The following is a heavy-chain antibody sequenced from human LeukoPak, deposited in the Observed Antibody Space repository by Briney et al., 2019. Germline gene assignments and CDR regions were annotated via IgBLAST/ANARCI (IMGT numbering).Heavy chain of an antibody. Sequence: PGGSLRLSCAASAFTFSSYWMHWVRQAPGKGLVWVSRINSDGSSTSYADSVKGRFTISRDNSKNTLYLQMNSLRAEDTAVYYCAKDLSIAAAGTGFDYWGQGTLVTVSS. CDR2: INSDGSST. V-gene: IGHV3-74*01. J-gene: IGHJ4*02. CDR3: AKDLSIAAAGTGFDY. CDR1: AFTFSSYW. D-gene: IGHD6-13*01.